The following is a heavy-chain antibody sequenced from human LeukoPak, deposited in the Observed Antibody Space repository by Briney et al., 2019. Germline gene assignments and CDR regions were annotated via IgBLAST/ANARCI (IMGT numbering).Heavy chain of an antibody. J-gene: IGHJ4*02. CDR3: AKHRGYSYGYPVDY. V-gene: IGHV3-23*01. CDR2: ITGSGGST. Sequence: GGSLRLSCAASGFTFSNYAMSWVRQAPGKGLEWVSVITGSGGSTYYADSVKGRFTISRDNSKNTLYLQMNSLRAEDTAVYYCAKHRGYSYGYPVDYWGQGTLVTVSS. D-gene: IGHD5-18*01. CDR1: GFTFSNYA.